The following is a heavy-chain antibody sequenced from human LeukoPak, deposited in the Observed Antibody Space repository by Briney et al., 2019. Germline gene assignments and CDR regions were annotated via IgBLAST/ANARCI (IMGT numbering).Heavy chain of an antibody. CDR3: AKDQYNYGNYFDY. J-gene: IGHJ4*02. D-gene: IGHD3-10*01. CDR1: GFTFNNYA. V-gene: IGHV3-23*01. Sequence: GGSLRLSCAASGFTFNNYAMNWVRQAPGKGLEWVSVISGSGGSINYVDSVKGRFTISRDNSKNTLYLQMNSLRAEDTAVYYCAKDQYNYGNYFDYWGQGTLVTVSS. CDR2: ISGSGGSI.